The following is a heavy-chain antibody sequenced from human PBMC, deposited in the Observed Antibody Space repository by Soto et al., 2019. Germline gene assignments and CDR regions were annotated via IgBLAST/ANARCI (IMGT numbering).Heavy chain of an antibody. CDR1: GGTFSSYA. CDR2: IIPIFGTA. V-gene: IGHV1-69*06. J-gene: IGHJ4*02. CDR3: ARDPFGPSVADDY. D-gene: IGHD6-19*01. Sequence: SVKVSCKASGGTFSSYAISWVRQAPGQGLEWMGGIIPIFGTANYAQKFQGRVTITADKSTSTAYMELSSLRSEDTAVYYCARDPFGPSVADDYWGQGTLVTVSS.